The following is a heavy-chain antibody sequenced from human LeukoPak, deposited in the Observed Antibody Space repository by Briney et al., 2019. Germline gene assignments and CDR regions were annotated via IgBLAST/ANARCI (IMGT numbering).Heavy chain of an antibody. V-gene: IGHV3-30*03. CDR1: GFTFGSYG. D-gene: IGHD1-1*01. CDR2: ISHDGSKK. J-gene: IGHJ4*02. Sequence: GGSLRLSCAASGFTFGSYGMHWVRQAPGKGLEWLTVISHDGSKKYYADSVMGRFTISRDNSKNTLYLQMNSLRAEDTAVYYCTRVNEEFPRWWGQGTLVTVSS. CDR3: TRVNEEFPRW.